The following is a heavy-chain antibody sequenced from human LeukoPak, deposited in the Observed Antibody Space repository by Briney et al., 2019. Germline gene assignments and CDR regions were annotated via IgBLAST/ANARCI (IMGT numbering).Heavy chain of an antibody. J-gene: IGHJ4*02. CDR3: AREGHNWNYVRPY. V-gene: IGHV4-30-4*08. CDR2: IYYSGST. D-gene: IGHD1-7*01. Sequence: PSETLSLTCTVSGGSISSGDYYWSWIRQPPGKGLEWIGYIYYSGSTYYNPSLKSRVTISVDTSKNQFSLELSSVTAADTAVYYCAREGHNWNYVRPYWGQGTLVTVSS. CDR1: GGSISSGDYY.